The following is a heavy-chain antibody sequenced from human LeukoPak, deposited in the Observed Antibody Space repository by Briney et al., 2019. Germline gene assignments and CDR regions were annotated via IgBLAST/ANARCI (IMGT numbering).Heavy chain of an antibody. V-gene: IGHV3-7*01. D-gene: IGHD6-19*01. J-gene: IGHJ4*02. CDR2: IKQDGSEK. Sequence: GGPLRLSCAASGFTFSSYAMHWVRQAPGKGLEWVANIKQDGSEKYYADSVKGRFTISRDNAKNSLYLQMNSLRAEDTAVYYCARDLYNSGWYYFDYWGQGTLVTVSS. CDR3: ARDLYNSGWYYFDY. CDR1: GFTFSSYA.